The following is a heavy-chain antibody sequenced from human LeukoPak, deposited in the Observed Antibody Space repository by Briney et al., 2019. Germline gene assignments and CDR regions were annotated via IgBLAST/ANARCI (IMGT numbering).Heavy chain of an antibody. CDR1: GFSFDDYA. V-gene: IGHV3-43*02. CDR2: INGNNVGT. D-gene: IGHD3-10*01. Sequence: PGGSLRLSCAASGFSFDDYAMHWVRHTPGKGLEWVSLINGNNVGTSYADSVKGRFTISRDNSKNSLYLQMNSLRTEDTALYYCAKEARDLSLDYWGQGTLVTVSS. CDR3: AKEARDLSLDY. J-gene: IGHJ4*02.